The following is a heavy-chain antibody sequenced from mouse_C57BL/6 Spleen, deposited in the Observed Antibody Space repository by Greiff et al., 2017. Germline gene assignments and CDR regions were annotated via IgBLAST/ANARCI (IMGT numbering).Heavy chain of an antibody. Sequence: EVKVVESGGDLVKPGGSLKLSCAASGFTFSSYGMSWVRQTPDKRLEWVATISSGGSYTYYPDSVKGRFTISRDNAKNTLYLQMSSLKSEDTAMYSCARIYYDYDGYYAMDYWGQGTSVTVSS. V-gene: IGHV5-6*01. CDR3: ARIYYDYDGYYAMDY. D-gene: IGHD2-4*01. CDR2: ISSGGSYT. CDR1: GFTFSSYG. J-gene: IGHJ4*01.